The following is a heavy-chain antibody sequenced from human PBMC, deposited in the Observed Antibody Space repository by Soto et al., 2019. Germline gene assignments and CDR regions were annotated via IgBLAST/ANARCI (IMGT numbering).Heavy chain of an antibody. D-gene: IGHD4-17*01. CDR1: GFTFNNYA. CDR2: IRSSGGNT. J-gene: IGHJ5*02. Sequence: EVQLLESGGGLVQPGGSLRLSCVSSGFTFNNYAMSWVRQAPGKGLEWVSSIRSSGGNTYYAGSMKGRFTISRDNSKNTLYEKMNSLRAGDTAVYYCAKISENYDDSRYGSWGQGILVTVSS. CDR3: AKISENYDDSRYGS. V-gene: IGHV3-23*01.